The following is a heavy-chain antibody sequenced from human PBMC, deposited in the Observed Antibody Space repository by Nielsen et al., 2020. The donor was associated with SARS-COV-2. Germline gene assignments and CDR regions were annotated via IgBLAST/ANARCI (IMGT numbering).Heavy chain of an antibody. D-gene: IGHD5-24*01. CDR2: IYCSGST. J-gene: IGHJ3*02. V-gene: IGHV4-59*08. CDR1: GGSISSYY. CDR3: ARHPAQEMATMEVAFDI. Sequence: SETLSLTCTVSGGSISSYYWSWIRQPPGKGLEWIGYIYCSGSTNYNPSLKSRVTISVDTSKNQFSLKLSSLTAADTAVYYCARHPAQEMATMEVAFDIWGQGTMVTVSS.